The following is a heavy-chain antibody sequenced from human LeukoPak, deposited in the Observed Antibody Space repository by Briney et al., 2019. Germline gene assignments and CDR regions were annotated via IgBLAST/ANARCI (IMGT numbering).Heavy chain of an antibody. V-gene: IGHV3-30*04. CDR3: ARAGYSSGWYACY. Sequence: GRSLRLSCAASGFTFSSYAMHWVRQAPGKGLEWGAVISYDGSNKYYADSVKGRFTISRDNSKNTLYLQMNSLRAEDTAVYYCARAGYSSGWYACYWGQGTLVTVSS. CDR2: ISYDGSNK. D-gene: IGHD6-19*01. J-gene: IGHJ4*02. CDR1: GFTFSSYA.